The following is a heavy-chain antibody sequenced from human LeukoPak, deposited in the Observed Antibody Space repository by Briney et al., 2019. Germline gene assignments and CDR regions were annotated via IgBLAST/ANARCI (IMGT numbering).Heavy chain of an antibody. CDR3: ARDPVDIDGYNCPVGPPPARRIQNL. J-gene: IGHJ4*02. CDR1: GGTFSSYA. D-gene: IGHD5-24*01. Sequence: ASVKVSCKASGGTFSSYAISWVRQAPGQGLEWMVRIIPILGIAHYEQKFQGRVTITADKSTSTAYMELSSLRSEGTAVYYCARDPVDIDGYNCPVGPPPARRIQNLWGQGTLVTVSS. V-gene: IGHV1-69*04. CDR2: IIPILGIA.